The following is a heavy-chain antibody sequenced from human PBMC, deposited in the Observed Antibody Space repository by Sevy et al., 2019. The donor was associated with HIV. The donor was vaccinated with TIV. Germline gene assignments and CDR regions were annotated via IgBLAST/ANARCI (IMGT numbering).Heavy chain of an antibody. Sequence: RGSLRLSCAASGFTFNTYAMTWVRQAPGKGLERVSAISYSGSTTHYADSVKGRFTISRDNSKNTLYLQMNSLRAEDTAVYYCAKDRVSGSYYSGDFDYWGQGTLVSVSS. J-gene: IGHJ4*02. CDR1: GFTFNTYA. D-gene: IGHD3-10*01. V-gene: IGHV3-23*01. CDR3: AKDRVSGSYYSGDFDY. CDR2: ISYSGSTT.